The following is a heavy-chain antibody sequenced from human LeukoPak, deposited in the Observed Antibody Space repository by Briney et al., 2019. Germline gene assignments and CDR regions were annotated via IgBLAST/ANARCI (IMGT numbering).Heavy chain of an antibody. V-gene: IGHV3-23*01. CDR3: AKIGANVGF. Sequence: PGGSLRLSCAASGFTFSSYAMTWVRQAPGKGLQWVSAVSGSGAHTYYADSVKGRFTISRDNSKNTLYLQMNSLRAEDTAVYYCAKIGANVGFWGQGTLVTVSS. D-gene: IGHD4/OR15-4a*01. J-gene: IGHJ4*02. CDR1: GFTFSSYA. CDR2: VSGSGAHT.